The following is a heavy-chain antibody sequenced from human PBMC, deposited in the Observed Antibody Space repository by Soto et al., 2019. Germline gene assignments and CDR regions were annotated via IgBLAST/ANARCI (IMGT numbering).Heavy chain of an antibody. CDR2: IYPGDSDT. CDR3: ARTVDYYDSSGHAFDI. CDR1: GYSFTSYW. Sequence: GESLKISCNGSGYSFTSYWIGWVRQMPGKGLEWMAIIYPGDSDTRYSPSFQGQVTISADKSINTPYLQWSTLKASDTAMYYCARTVDYYDSSGHAFDIWGQGTMVTVSS. D-gene: IGHD3-22*01. V-gene: IGHV5-51*01. J-gene: IGHJ3*02.